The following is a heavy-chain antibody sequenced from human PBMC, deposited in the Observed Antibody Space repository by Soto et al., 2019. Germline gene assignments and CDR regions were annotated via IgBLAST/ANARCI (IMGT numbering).Heavy chain of an antibody. CDR3: AVYGYGVSAAAY. CDR2: INQDGSER. J-gene: IGHJ4*02. V-gene: IGHV3-7*03. Sequence: GGSLRLSCAGAGLTFRNDWLSWVRQAPGKGLEWVANINQDGSERYYVDSVRGRFTISRDNVENSLYLQLNSLRPEDTAVYYCAVYGYGVSAAAYWGQGTLVTVSS. CDR1: GLTFRNDW. D-gene: IGHD4-17*01.